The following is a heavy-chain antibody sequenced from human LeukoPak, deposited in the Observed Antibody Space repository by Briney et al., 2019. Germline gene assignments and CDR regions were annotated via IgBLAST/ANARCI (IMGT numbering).Heavy chain of an antibody. V-gene: IGHV4-34*01. D-gene: IGHD3-3*01. Sequence: PSEALSLTCAVYGGSFSGYYWSWIRQPPGKGLEWIGEINHSGSTNYNPSLKSRVTISVDTSKNQFSLKLSSVTAADTAVYYCARAVRRTIFGVVILDHFDYWGQGTLVTVSS. CDR2: INHSGST. CDR3: ARAVRRTIFGVVILDHFDY. CDR1: GGSFSGYY. J-gene: IGHJ4*02.